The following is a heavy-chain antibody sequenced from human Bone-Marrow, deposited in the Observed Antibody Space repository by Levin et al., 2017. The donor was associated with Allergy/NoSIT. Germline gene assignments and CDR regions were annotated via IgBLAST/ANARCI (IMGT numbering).Heavy chain of an antibody. CDR3: AKDRVYMTTVTSSHYFDY. CDR2: ISYDGSNK. D-gene: IGHD4-17*01. J-gene: IGHJ4*02. V-gene: IGHV3-30*18. Sequence: GGSLRLSCAASGFTFSSYGMHWVRQAPGKGLEWVAVISYDGSNKYYADSVKGRFTISRDNSKNTLYLQMNSLRAEDTAVYYCAKDRVYMTTVTSSHYFDYWGQGTLVTVSS. CDR1: GFTFSSYG.